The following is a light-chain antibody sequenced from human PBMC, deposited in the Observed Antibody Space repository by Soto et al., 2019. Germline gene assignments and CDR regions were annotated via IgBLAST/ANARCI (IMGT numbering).Light chain of an antibody. CDR3: AAWDDSLSGPV. Sequence: QSVLTQPPSASGTPGQRVTISCSGSSSNIGSNYVYWYQQLPGTAPKLLVYRNNQRPSGVPDRFSLSKSGTSASLAIIGLRSEDEADYYCAAWDDSLSGPVFGGGTKVTVL. J-gene: IGLJ2*01. CDR2: RNN. CDR1: SSNIGSNY. V-gene: IGLV1-47*01.